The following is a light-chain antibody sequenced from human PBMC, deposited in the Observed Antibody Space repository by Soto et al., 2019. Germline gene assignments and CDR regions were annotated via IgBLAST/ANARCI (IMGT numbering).Light chain of an antibody. CDR2: EVN. J-gene: IGLJ1*01. CDR3: CSFTRSNTHV. CDR1: SSDFGNYNL. Sequence: QSALTQPASVSGSPGQSITISCTGTSSDFGNYNLVSWYQQHPGKVPKLILFEVNKRPSGVSGRFSVSKSGNTASLTISGLQAEDDADYYRCSFTRSNTHVFGTGTKLTVL. V-gene: IGLV2-23*02.